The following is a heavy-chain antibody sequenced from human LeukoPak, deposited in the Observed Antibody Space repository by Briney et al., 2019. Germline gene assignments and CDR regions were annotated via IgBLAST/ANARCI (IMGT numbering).Heavy chain of an antibody. J-gene: IGHJ6*03. D-gene: IGHD1-14*01. Sequence: ASVTVSCKASGYTFTSYGLNWVRQAPGQGLEWMGWISAYNGKKNYAQTLKGRVALTTDTSTSTAYMELRSLRSDDTAVYYCARGGNPVYYYYMDVWGKGTTVTVSS. CDR3: ARGGNPVYYYYMDV. CDR2: ISAYNGKK. V-gene: IGHV1-18*01. CDR1: GYTFTSYG.